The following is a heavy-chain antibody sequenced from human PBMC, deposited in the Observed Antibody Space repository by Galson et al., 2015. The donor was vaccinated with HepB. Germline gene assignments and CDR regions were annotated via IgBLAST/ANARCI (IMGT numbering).Heavy chain of an antibody. CDR3: ARDRYYYDSSMGAFDI. CDR1: GGTFSSYA. V-gene: IGHV1-69*13. J-gene: IGHJ3*02. CDR2: IIPIFGIA. Sequence: SVKVSCKASGGTFSSYAISWVRQAPGQGLEWMGGIIPIFGIANYAQKFQGRVTITADESTSTAYMELRSLRSDDTAVYYCARDRYYYDSSMGAFDIWGQGTMVTVSS. D-gene: IGHD3-22*01.